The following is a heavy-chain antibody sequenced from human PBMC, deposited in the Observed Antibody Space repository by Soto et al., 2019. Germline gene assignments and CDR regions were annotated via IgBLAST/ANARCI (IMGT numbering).Heavy chain of an antibody. D-gene: IGHD1-26*01. CDR2: INPNSGGT. V-gene: IGHV1-2*02. CDR1: GYTFTGYY. Sequence: QVQLVQSGAEVKKPGASVKVSCKASGYTFTGYYMHWVRQAPGQGLEWMGWINPNSGGTNYAQKFQGRITMTRDTSISTAYMELSRLRSDDTAVYYCARVGAYSYSNRWFDPWGQGTLVTVSS. J-gene: IGHJ5*02. CDR3: ARVGAYSYSNRWFDP.